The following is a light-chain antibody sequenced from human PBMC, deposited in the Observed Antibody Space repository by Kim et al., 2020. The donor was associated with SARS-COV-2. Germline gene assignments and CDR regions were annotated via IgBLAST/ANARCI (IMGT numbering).Light chain of an antibody. CDR1: SGSIATNY. CDR2: EDK. Sequence: NFMLTQPHSVSESPGKTVTISCTRSSGSIATNYVQWYQQRPGRSPTTVIYEDKKRPSGVPDRFSGSVDSSSNSASLTISRLKTEDEADYYCQSYDSNNHWVFGGGTQLTVL. CDR3: QSYDSNNHWV. J-gene: IGLJ3*02. V-gene: IGLV6-57*01.